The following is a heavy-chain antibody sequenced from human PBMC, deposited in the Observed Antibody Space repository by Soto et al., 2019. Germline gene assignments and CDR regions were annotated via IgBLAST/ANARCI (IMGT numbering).Heavy chain of an antibody. CDR2: ISSNGGST. CDR1: GFTFSSYA. J-gene: IGHJ6*02. Sequence: PGGSLRLSCLASGFTFSSYAMHWVRQASGKGLEYVSAISSNGGSTYYADSVKGRFTISRDNSKNTLYLQMSSLRAEDTAVYYCLVCSGGSCPEYGMDVWGQGTTVTVSS. V-gene: IGHV3-64D*06. D-gene: IGHD2-15*01. CDR3: LVCSGGSCPEYGMDV.